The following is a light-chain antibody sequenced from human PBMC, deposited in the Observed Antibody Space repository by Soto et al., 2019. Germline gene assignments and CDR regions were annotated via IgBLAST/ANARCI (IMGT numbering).Light chain of an antibody. J-gene: IGKJ5*01. V-gene: IGKV1-5*01. CDR3: QHYNSYSPIT. CDR2: DAS. CDR1: QSISSW. Sequence: DIQMTQSPSTLSASVGDRVTITCRASQSISSWLAWYQQKPGKAPKLLIYDASSLESGVPSRLSGSGSGTEFTLTISSLQPDDFATYYCQHYNSYSPITFGQGTRLEIK.